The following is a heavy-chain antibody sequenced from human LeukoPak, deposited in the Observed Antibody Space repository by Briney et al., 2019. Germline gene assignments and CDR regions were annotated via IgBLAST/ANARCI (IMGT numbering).Heavy chain of an antibody. CDR1: GYTFTGYY. CDR3: AREENRWDYGSGSPNV. D-gene: IGHD3-10*01. CDR2: INPNSGGT. V-gene: IGHV1-2*02. Sequence: ASVKVSCKASGYTFTGYYMHWVRQAPGQGLEWMGWINPNSGGTNYAQKFQGRVTMTRDTSISTAYMELSRLRSDDTAVYYCAREENRWDYGSGSPNVWGQGTLVTVSS. J-gene: IGHJ4*02.